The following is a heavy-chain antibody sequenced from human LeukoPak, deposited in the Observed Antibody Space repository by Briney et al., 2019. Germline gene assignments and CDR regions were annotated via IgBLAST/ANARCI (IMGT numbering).Heavy chain of an antibody. D-gene: IGHD2-21*02. CDR2: INHSGST. J-gene: IGHJ5*02. CDR1: GGSFSGYY. Sequence: PSETLSLTCAVYGGSFSGYYWSWIRQPPGKGLEWIGEINHSGSTNYNPSLKSRVTISVDTSKNQFSLKLSSVTAADTAVYYCAREVVVVTGLPPFDPWGQGTLVTVSS. V-gene: IGHV4-34*01. CDR3: AREVVVVTGLPPFDP.